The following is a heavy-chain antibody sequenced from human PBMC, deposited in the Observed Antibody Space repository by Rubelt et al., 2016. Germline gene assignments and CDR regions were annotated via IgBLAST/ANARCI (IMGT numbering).Heavy chain of an antibody. CDR3: STLELPGYYYDLDV. CDR2: ISYDGSNK. V-gene: IGHV3-33*05. Sequence: KGLEWVAVISYDGSNKYYADSVKGRFTISRDNAKKSLYLQMNSLRAEDTAVYYCSTLELPGYYYDLDVWGQGTTVTVS. D-gene: IGHD1-7*01. J-gene: IGHJ6*02.